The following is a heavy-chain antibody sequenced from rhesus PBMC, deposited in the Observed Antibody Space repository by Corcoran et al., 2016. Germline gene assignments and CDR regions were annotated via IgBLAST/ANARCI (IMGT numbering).Heavy chain of an antibody. V-gene: IGHV4-122*02. Sequence: QVQLQESGPGLVKPSETLSLTCAVSGGSISTNYFSWSWIRQPPGKGLEWIGYINYSGSTTSHPSLKSRFTISSDTSKNQFSLKLSSVTAADTAVYYCVRNYDYGSNFGYWGQGVLVTVSS. CDR1: GGSISTNYFS. CDR2: INYSGST. J-gene: IGHJ4*01. CDR3: VRNYDYGSNFGY. D-gene: IGHD4-29*01.